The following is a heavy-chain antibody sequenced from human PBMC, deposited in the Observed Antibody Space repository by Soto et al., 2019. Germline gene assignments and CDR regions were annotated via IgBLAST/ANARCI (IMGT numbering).Heavy chain of an antibody. CDR1: GFSPSNYV. CDR2: ITGSADKT. V-gene: IGHV3-23*01. D-gene: IGHD2-2*01. J-gene: IGHJ4*02. CDR3: ARDCSSSSCSVWHY. Sequence: PGGSLRLSCAASGFSPSNYVMTWVRQAPGKGLEWVSGITGSADKTYYADSVKGRFIISRDNSKNTLYLQMNSLRAEGTALYYCARDCSSSSCSVWHYWGQGTLVTVSS.